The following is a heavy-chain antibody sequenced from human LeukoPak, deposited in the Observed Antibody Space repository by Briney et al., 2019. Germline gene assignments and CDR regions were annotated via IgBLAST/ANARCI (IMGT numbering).Heavy chain of an antibody. Sequence: KSGGSLGLSCAASGFTFSDYYTSWIRQAPGKGLEWVSYISSSSTYTNYADSVKGRFTVSRDNAKNSLYLQMNSLRAEDTAVYYCARVGYDRGGYYYAFDYWGQGTLVTVSS. J-gene: IGHJ4*02. CDR3: ARVGYDRGGYYYAFDY. D-gene: IGHD3-22*01. V-gene: IGHV3-11*06. CDR1: GFTFSDYY. CDR2: ISSSSTYT.